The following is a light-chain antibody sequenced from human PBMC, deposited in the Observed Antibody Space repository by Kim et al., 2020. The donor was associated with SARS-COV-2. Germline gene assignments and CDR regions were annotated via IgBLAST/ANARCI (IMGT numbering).Light chain of an antibody. Sequence: QSALTQPPSVSGSPGQSVTISCTGTSSDVGSYNRVSWYHQPPGTAPKLLIYEVTNRPSGVPDRFSGSKSGNTASLTISGLQAEDEADYYCSSYASGSTLVFGGGTKLTVL. V-gene: IGLV2-18*02. CDR3: SSYASGSTLV. J-gene: IGLJ3*02. CDR2: EVT. CDR1: SSDVGSYNR.